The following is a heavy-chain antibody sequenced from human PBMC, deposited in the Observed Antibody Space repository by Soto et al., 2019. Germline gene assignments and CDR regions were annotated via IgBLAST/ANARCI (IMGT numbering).Heavy chain of an antibody. CDR3: AHRLGGYRVETPFKC. D-gene: IGHD3-10*01. CDR2: IYWDDDR. Sequence: SGTPRVNPPQTLTLPCTFSVCSFRPRGVGVGWIRQPPGKALEWLALIYWDDDRRYSPSLKDRLTITKDTSKSQVVLTMTNVDTSDTGTYYCAHRLGGYRVETPFKCWGQGIPVNVS. J-gene: IGHJ4*02. CDR1: VCSFRPRGVG. V-gene: IGHV2-5*02.